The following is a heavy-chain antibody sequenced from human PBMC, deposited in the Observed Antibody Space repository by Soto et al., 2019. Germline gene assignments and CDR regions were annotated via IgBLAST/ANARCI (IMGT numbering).Heavy chain of an antibody. CDR1: GASISGFY. CDR2: IYATGTT. CDR3: VRDGTKTLRDWFDP. D-gene: IGHD1-1*01. J-gene: IGHJ5*02. V-gene: IGHV4-4*07. Sequence: ADTLSLTCTVSGASISGFYWSWIRKSAGKGLEWIGRIYATGTTDYNPSLKSRVMMSVDTSKKQFSLKLRSVTAADTAVYYCVRDGTKTLRDWFDPWGQGISVTVSS.